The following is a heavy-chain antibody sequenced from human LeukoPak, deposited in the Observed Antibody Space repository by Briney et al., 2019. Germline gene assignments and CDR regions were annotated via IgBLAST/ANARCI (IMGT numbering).Heavy chain of an antibody. V-gene: IGHV3-53*01. J-gene: IGHJ6*04. CDR2: IYSSVT. CDR3: AELGITMIGGV. Sequence: GGSLRLSCTVSGFTVSSNSMSWVRQAPGKGLEWVSFIYSSVTHYSDSVKGRFTISRDNSRNTLFLQMNSLRAEDTAVYYCAELGITMIGGVWGKGTTVTISS. CDR1: GFTVSSNS. D-gene: IGHD3-10*02.